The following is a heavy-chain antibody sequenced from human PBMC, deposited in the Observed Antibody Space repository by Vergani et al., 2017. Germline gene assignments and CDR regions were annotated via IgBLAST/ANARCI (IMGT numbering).Heavy chain of an antibody. CDR3: ARDASEPEKLITMVRRVSPSNWFDP. Sequence: QVQLVESGGGLVKPGGSLRLSCAASGFTFSDYYMSWIRQAPGKGLEWVSYISSSSSYTNYADSVKGRFTISRDNAKNSLYLQMNSLRAEDTAVYYCARDASEPEKLITMVRRVSPSNWFDPWGQGTLVTVSS. CDR2: ISSSSSYT. D-gene: IGHD3-10*01. V-gene: IGHV3-11*05. CDR1: GFTFSDYY. J-gene: IGHJ5*02.